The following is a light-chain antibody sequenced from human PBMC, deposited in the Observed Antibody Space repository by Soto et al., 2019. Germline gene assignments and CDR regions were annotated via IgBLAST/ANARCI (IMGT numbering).Light chain of an antibody. J-gene: IGLJ3*02. V-gene: IGLV2-14*03. CDR2: DVS. CDR1: SSDVGSFNF. Sequence: QSALTQPASVSGSPGQSITLSCTATSSDVGSFNFVSWYQQHPDKAPKLLIYDVSNRPSGVSSRFSGSKSVYTASLTISGLQPEDEADYYCCSHTTSSTWVFGGGTKLTVL. CDR3: CSHTTSSTWV.